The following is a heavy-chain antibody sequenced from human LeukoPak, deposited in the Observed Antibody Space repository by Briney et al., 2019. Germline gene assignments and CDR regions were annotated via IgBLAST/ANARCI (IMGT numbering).Heavy chain of an antibody. CDR1: GFTFSSYA. J-gene: IGHJ4*02. V-gene: IGHV3-30-3*01. D-gene: IGHD5-12*01. Sequence: PGRSLSLSCAASGFTFSSYAMHWVRQAPGKGLEWVAVISYDGSNKYYADSVKGRFTISRDNSKNTLYLQMNSLRAEDTAVYYCARDFEWLRSGYFDYWGQGTLVTVSS. CDR3: ARDFEWLRSGYFDY. CDR2: ISYDGSNK.